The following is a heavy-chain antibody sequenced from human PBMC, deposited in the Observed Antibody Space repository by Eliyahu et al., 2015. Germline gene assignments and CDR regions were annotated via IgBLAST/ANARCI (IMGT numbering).Heavy chain of an antibody. Sequence: QVQLQQWGAGLLKPSETLSLTCAVYGGSFSGYYWRWIRXPPGKGLEWIGLRNHNGSTNYNPSLKSRVTISVDTSKNQFSLKLSSVTAADTAVYYCARHDIVVVPAAPRPMMWYFDLWGRGTLVTVSS. CDR3: ARHDIVVVPAAPRPMMWYFDL. J-gene: IGHJ2*01. D-gene: IGHD2-2*01. CDR1: GGSFSGYY. V-gene: IGHV4-34*01. CDR2: RNHNGST.